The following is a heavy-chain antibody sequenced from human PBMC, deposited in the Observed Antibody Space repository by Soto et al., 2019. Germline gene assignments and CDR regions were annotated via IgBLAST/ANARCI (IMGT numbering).Heavy chain of an antibody. J-gene: IGHJ4*02. CDR2: IYHSGST. Sequence: SETLSLTCAVSGGSISSGGYSWSWIRQPPGKGLEWIGYIYHSGSTNYNPSLKSRVTISVDTSKNQFSLKLSSVTAADTAVYYCASSSWYGGYFDYWGQGTLVTVSS. CDR1: GGSISSGGYS. CDR3: ASSSWYGGYFDY. V-gene: IGHV4-30-2*02. D-gene: IGHD6-13*01.